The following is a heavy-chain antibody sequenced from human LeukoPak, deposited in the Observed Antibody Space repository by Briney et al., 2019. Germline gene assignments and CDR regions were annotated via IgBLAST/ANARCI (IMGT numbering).Heavy chain of an antibody. CDR1: GFTFSSYG. CDR2: ISYDGSNK. V-gene: IGHV3-30*18. J-gene: IGHJ4*02. CDR3: AKDSGSYPGY. Sequence: GGSLRLSCAASGFTFSSYGMHWVRQAPGKGLEWVAVISYDGSNKYYADSVEGRFTISRDNSKNTLYLQMNSLRAEDTAVYYCAKDSGSYPGYWGQGTLVTVSS. D-gene: IGHD1-26*01.